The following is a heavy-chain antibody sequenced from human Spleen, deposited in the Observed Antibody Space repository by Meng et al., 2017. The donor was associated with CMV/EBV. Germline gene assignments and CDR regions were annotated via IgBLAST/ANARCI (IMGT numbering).Heavy chain of an antibody. V-gene: IGHV4-34*01. D-gene: IGHD3-22*01. CDR2: INQSGST. CDR1: GGSFSGYY. CDR3: ARKDYYDISGHAFDI. J-gene: IGHJ3*02. Sequence: SETLSLTCAVYGGSFSGYYWSWIRQPPGKGLEWIGEINQSGSTNWNPTLKSRVTISVDTSKNLFSLNLTSVTAADTAVYHCARKDYYDISGHAFDIWGQGTMVTVSS.